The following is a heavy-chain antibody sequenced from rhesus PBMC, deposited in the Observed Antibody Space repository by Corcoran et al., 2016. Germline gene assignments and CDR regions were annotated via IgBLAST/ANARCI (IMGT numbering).Heavy chain of an antibody. CDR1: GYTFTEYY. V-gene: IGHV1S2*01. CDR3: ARDQGSWNNGGLDS. CDR2: INPDNGKK. J-gene: IGHJ6*01. D-gene: IGHD1-20*01. Sequence: QVQLVQSGAEVKKPGASVKVSCKASGYTFTEYYMHWVRQAPRQGLAWMGWINPDNGKKKYAQKVQGRVTLTRDTSTSTAYMKLSSLRSEDTAVYYCARDQGSWNNGGLDSLGQGVVVTVSS.